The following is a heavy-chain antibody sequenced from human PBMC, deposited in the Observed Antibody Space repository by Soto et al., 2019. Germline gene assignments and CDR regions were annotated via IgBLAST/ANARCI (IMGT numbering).Heavy chain of an antibody. V-gene: IGHV1-24*01. J-gene: IGHJ3*02. CDR1: GYTLTELS. CDR3: ATDRPIDWNYVIHAFDI. CDR2: FDPEDGET. D-gene: IGHD1-7*01. Sequence: ASVKVSCKVSGYTLTELSMHWVRQAPGKGLEWMGGFDPEDGETIYAQKFQGRVTMTEDTSTDTAYMELSSLRSEDTAVYCCATDRPIDWNYVIHAFDIWGQGTMVTVSS.